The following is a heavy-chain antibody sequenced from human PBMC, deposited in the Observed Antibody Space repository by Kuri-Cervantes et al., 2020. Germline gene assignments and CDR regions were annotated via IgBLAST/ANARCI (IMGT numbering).Heavy chain of an antibody. V-gene: IGHV3-53*04. CDR1: GFTVSSNY. CDR3: ARLRVQDSSGRDAFDI. Sequence: GESLKISCAASGFTVSSNYMSWVRQAPGKGLEWVSVIYSGGSTYYADSVKGRFTISRHNSKNTLYLQMNSLRAEDTAVYYCARLRVQDSSGRDAFDIWGQGTMVTVSS. CDR2: IYSGGST. D-gene: IGHD3-22*01. J-gene: IGHJ3*02.